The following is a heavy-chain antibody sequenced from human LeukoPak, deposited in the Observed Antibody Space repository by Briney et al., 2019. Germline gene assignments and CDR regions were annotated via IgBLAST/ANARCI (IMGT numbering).Heavy chain of an antibody. V-gene: IGHV5-51*01. J-gene: IGHJ6*02. CDR1: GYSFTSYW. D-gene: IGHD1-26*01. Sequence: GESLKISCKGSGYSFTSYWIGWVRQMPGKGLGWMGIIYPGDSDTRYSPSFHGQVTISADKSISTAYLQWSSLKPSDTAMYYCARHPPRKLIVGATRPRRSLGDHGYYYYGMDVWGQGTTVTVSS. CDR3: ARHPPRKLIVGATRPRRSLGDHGYYYYGMDV. CDR2: IYPGDSDT.